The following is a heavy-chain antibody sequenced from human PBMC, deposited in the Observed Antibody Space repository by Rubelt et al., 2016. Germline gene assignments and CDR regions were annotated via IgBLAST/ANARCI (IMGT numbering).Heavy chain of an antibody. CDR2: IIPILCMA. CDR3: GRDNGAEGDY. V-gene: IGHV1-69*04. CDR1: GGTFSSYA. J-gene: IGHJ4*02. Sequence: QVQLVQSGAEVKKPGSSVKVSCKASGGTFSSYAISWVRQAPGQGLEWMGRIIPILCMANNATTCQDRVTITSEKSTGTAYMELSSLRSEETAVYYCGRDNGAEGDYGGQGTLVTVSS. D-gene: IGHD3-10*01.